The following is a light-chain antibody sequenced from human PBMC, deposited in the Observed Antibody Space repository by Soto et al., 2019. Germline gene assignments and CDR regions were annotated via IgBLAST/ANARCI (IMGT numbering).Light chain of an antibody. J-gene: IGKJ5*01. V-gene: IGKV3-11*01. CDR2: DAS. CDR3: QQRSNWPPIT. Sequence: EFVLTQSPATLSSSPGERATLSCMASQSVSSYLAWYQQKPGQAPRLLIYDASNRATGIPARFSGSGSGTDITLTISSLEPEDFAVYYCQQRSNWPPITFGQGTRREIK. CDR1: QSVSSY.